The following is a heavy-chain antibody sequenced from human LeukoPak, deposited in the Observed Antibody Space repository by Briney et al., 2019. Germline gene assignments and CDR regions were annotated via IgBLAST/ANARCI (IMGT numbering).Heavy chain of an antibody. CDR1: GYTFTGYY. CDR3: ARVAYCTIGVCLNYDY. J-gene: IGHJ4*02. D-gene: IGHD2-8*01. Sequence: ASVKVSCKASGYTFTGYYIHWVRQAPGQGLEWMGWINPNSGGTNYAQKFQGRVTLTRDTSISTAYMELSSLRSDDTAVYYCARVAYCTIGVCLNYDYWGQGTLVTVSS. CDR2: INPNSGGT. V-gene: IGHV1-2*02.